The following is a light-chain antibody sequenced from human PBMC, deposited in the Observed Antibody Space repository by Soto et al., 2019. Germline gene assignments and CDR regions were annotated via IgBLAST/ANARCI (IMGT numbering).Light chain of an antibody. CDR3: QQCSFSPLT. CDR2: GAS. V-gene: IGKV3-15*01. J-gene: IGKJ4*01. Sequence: ETVMTQSPATLSVSPGERATLSCRASQSVNSDLAWYQKKPGQAPRLLIYGASTRATGIPARFSGGGSGTEFTLTISRLEPEDFAVYYCQQCSFSPLTFGGGTKVEIK. CDR1: QSVNSD.